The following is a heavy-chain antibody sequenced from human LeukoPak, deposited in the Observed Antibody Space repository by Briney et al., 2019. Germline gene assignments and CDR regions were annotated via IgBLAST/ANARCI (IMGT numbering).Heavy chain of an antibody. CDR1: GFTFSSYS. V-gene: IGHV3-74*01. CDR3: AREVSRGTYYIDY. J-gene: IGHJ4*02. D-gene: IGHD5/OR15-5a*01. CDR2: INSDGSST. Sequence: GGSLRLSCAASGFTFSSYSMNWVRQAPGKGLEWVSRINSDGSSTSYADSVKGRFTISRDNAKNTLYLQMNSLRAEDTAVYYCAREVSRGTYYIDYWGQGTLVTVSS.